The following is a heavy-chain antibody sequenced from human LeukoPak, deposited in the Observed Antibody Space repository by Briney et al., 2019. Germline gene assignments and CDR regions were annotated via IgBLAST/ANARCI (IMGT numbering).Heavy chain of an antibody. Sequence: GASLRLSCAASGFTFSSYWMSWVRQAPGQGLEWMANIKQDASEKYYVESVKGRFTISRDNAKSSLYLQINSLRAEDTAVYYCARVHSGSGWFLYYFDYWGQGTLVTVSS. J-gene: IGHJ4*02. CDR1: GFTFSSYW. CDR2: IKQDASEK. D-gene: IGHD6-19*01. V-gene: IGHV3-7*01. CDR3: ARVHSGSGWFLYYFDY.